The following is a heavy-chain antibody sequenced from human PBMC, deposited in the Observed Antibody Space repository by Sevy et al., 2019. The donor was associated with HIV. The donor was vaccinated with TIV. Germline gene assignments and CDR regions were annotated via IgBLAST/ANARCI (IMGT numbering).Heavy chain of an antibody. D-gene: IGHD3-22*01. CDR2: ISGRGGST. CDR3: AKLRYYYDSSGTILLFDY. Sequence: GGSLRLSCAASGFTFSSYAMSWVRQAPGKGLEWVSAISGRGGSTYYADSVKGRFTISRDNSKNTLYLQMNSLRAEDTAIYYCAKLRYYYDSSGTILLFDYWGQGTLVTVSS. J-gene: IGHJ4*02. CDR1: GFTFSSYA. V-gene: IGHV3-23*01.